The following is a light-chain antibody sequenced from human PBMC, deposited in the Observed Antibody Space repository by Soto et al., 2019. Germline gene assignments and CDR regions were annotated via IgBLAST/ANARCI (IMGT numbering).Light chain of an antibody. J-gene: IGKJ2*02. CDR1: QNVSNSY. CDR2: GAS. CDR3: QQYGNLPCT. V-gene: IGKV3-20*01. Sequence: DIVLTQSPGTLSLSPGERATLSCRASQNVSNSYLAWYQQRPDQAPRLLIYGASSRATDIPDRFSGSGSGTDFTLTISRLEPEDFAVYYCQQYGNLPCTFGQGTKLEIK.